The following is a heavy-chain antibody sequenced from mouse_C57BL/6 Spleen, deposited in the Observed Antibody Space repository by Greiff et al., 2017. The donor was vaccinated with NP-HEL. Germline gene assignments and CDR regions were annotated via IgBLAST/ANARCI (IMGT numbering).Heavy chain of an antibody. J-gene: IGHJ3*01. D-gene: IGHD2-3*01. V-gene: IGHV1-4*01. CDR2: INPSSGYT. CDR1: GYTFTSYT. Sequence: QVQLKESGAELARPGASVKMSCKASGYTFTSYTMHWVKQRPGQGLEWIGYINPSSGYTKYNQKFKDKATLTADKSSSTAYMQLSSLTSEDSAVYYCARRENDGYYTFAYWGQGTLVTVSA. CDR3: ARRENDGYYTFAY.